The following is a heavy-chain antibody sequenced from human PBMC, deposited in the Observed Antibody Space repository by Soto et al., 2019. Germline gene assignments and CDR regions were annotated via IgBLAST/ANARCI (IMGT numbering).Heavy chain of an antibody. D-gene: IGHD4-17*01. Sequence: SETLSLTCTVSGGSVSSGSYYWSWIRQPPGKGLEWIGYIYYSGSTNYNPSLKSRVTISVDTSKNQFSLKLSSVTAADTAVYYCARRVGGRLRTYYFDYWGQATLVTVSS. CDR2: IYYSGST. V-gene: IGHV4-61*01. CDR3: ARRVGGRLRTYYFDY. CDR1: GGSVSSGSYY. J-gene: IGHJ4*02.